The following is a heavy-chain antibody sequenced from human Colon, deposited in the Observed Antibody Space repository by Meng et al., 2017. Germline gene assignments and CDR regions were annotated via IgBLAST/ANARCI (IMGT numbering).Heavy chain of an antibody. Sequence: EVQLLESGGGLVQPGGSLRLSCAASGFIFSRFAMFWVRQAPGKGLEWVSSISTSGENTYYADSVKGRFTISRDNSKNTLYLQMNSLRAEDTAVYYCGEGLQWPIGYWGQGTLVTVSS. J-gene: IGHJ4*02. D-gene: IGHD6-19*01. CDR1: GFIFSRFA. CDR3: GEGLQWPIGY. V-gene: IGHV3-23*01. CDR2: ISTSGENT.